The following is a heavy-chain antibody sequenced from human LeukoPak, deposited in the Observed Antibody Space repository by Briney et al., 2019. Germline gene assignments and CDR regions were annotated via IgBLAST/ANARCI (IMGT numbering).Heavy chain of an antibody. CDR1: GGSMSSYY. CDR3: ARVYSYFYMDV. CDR2: IYYTGST. J-gene: IGHJ6*03. Sequence: SETLSLTCTVSGGSMSSYYWSWIRQPPGKGLQWIGYIYYTGSTNYNPSLRSRVTISVDTSKNRFSLKLSSVTAADTAVYYCARVYSYFYMDVWGQGTTVTVSS. V-gene: IGHV4-59*01.